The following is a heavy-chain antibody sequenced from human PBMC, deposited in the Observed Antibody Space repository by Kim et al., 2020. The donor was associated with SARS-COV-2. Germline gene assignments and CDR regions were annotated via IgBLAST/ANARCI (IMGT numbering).Heavy chain of an antibody. V-gene: IGHV3-66*01. Sequence: YADSVKGRFTISRDNSKNTLYLQMNSLRAEDTAVYYCARVGTYYVDAFDIWGQGTMVTVSS. CDR3: ARVGTYYVDAFDI. D-gene: IGHD3-22*01. J-gene: IGHJ3*02.